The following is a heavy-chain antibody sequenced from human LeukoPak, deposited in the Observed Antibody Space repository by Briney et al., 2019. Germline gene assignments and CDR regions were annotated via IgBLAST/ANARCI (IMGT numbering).Heavy chain of an antibody. CDR1: GFTFSSYS. CDR3: ARGGYSYGQVFDY. D-gene: IGHD5-18*01. Sequence: KVGGSLRLSCAASGFTFSSYSMNWVRQAPGKGLEWVSSISSSSSYIYYADSVKGRFTISRDNAKNSLYLQMNSLRAEDTAVYYCARGGYSYGQVFDYWGQGTLVTVSS. V-gene: IGHV3-21*01. J-gene: IGHJ4*02. CDR2: ISSSSSYI.